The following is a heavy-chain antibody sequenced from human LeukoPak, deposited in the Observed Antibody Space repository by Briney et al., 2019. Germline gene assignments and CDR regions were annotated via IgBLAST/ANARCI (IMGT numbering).Heavy chain of an antibody. CDR3: ARAPDYDFWSGYQETYYYYYYMDV. D-gene: IGHD3-3*01. V-gene: IGHV3-74*01. CDR1: GFTFSSYW. J-gene: IGHJ6*03. CDR2: INTDGSST. Sequence: GGSLRLSCAASGFTFSSYWMHWVRQAPGKGLVWVSRINTDGSSTSYADSVKGRFTISRDNAKNTLYLQMNSLRAEDTAVYYCARAPDYDFWSGYQETYYYYYYMDVWGKGTTVTVSS.